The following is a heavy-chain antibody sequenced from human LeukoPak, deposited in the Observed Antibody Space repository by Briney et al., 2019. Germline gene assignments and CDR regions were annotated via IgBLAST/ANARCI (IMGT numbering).Heavy chain of an antibody. CDR2: IYSGGST. CDR1: GFTVSNNY. V-gene: IGHV3-53*01. D-gene: IGHD2-15*01. Sequence: GGSLRLSCAASGFTVSNNYMSWVRQAPGKGLEWVSVIYSGGSTYYADSVKGRFTISRDNSKNTLYLQMNSLRAEDTAVYYCAREGGMGSIRQPYGYWGQGTLVTVSS. CDR3: AREGGMGSIRQPYGY. J-gene: IGHJ4*02.